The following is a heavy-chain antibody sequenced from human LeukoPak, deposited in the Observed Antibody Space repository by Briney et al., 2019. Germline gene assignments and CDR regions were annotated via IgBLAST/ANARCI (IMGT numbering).Heavy chain of an antibody. CDR1: GFTFSTYG. J-gene: IGHJ4*02. CDR3: ANLHYDILTGYIYYFDY. D-gene: IGHD3-9*01. Sequence: GGTLRLSCAASGFTFSTYGMSWVRQAPGKGLEWVSSISGSGASTYYADSVKGRFTISRDNSKNTLYLQMNSLRAEDTAVYYCANLHYDILTGYIYYFDYWGQGTLVTVSS. CDR2: ISGSGAST. V-gene: IGHV3-23*01.